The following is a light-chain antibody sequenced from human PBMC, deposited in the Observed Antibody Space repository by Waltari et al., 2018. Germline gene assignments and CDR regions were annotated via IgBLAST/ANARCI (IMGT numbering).Light chain of an antibody. Sequence: DIVMNQSPDSLAVSLGERPTINCKSSQSVLHSSNNKNYLAWYQQKPGQPPKLLIYWASTRESGVPVRISGSGSGTDFTLTISSLQAEDVAVYYCHQYYSPPHTFGQGTKLDIK. CDR1: QSVLHSSNNKNY. V-gene: IGKV4-1*01. J-gene: IGKJ2*01. CDR3: HQYYSPPHT. CDR2: WAS.